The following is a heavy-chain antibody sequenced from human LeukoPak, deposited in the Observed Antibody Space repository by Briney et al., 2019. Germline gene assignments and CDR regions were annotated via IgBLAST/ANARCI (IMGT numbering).Heavy chain of an antibody. D-gene: IGHD5-12*01. CDR2: IKQDGSEK. V-gene: IGHV3-7*01. CDR3: ARDLGGYSGYDSHDY. J-gene: IGHJ4*02. CDR1: GFTFSSSW. Sequence: GGSLRLSCAASGFTFSSSWMSWVRKAPGKGLEWVANIKQDGSEKYYVDSVTGRFTTSRDNAKNSLYLQMNSLRAEDTAVYYCARDLGGYSGYDSHDYWGQGTLVTVSS.